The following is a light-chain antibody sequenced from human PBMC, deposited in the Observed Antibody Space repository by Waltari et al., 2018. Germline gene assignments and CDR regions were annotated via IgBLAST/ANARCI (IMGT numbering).Light chain of an antibody. CDR3: QQRSNWPPYT. CDR1: QSVSSY. J-gene: IGKJ2*01. Sequence: EVVLTPSPAPLALAPGESATPPCRASQSVSSYLACYQQKPGQAPRLLIYDASNRAPGIPARFSGSGSGTDFTLTISSLEPEDFAVYYCQQRSNWPPYTFGQGTKLEIK. V-gene: IGKV3-11*01. CDR2: DAS.